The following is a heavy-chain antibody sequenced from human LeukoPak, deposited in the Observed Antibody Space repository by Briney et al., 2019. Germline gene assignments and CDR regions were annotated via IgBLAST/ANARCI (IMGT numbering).Heavy chain of an antibody. Sequence: GGYLRRSCAASGFTFTNYAMHWDRQAQGKGLEWVAGISHDGSNIHYADSVKGRFTISRDTSKNILYLQMSSLRAEDTALYGTPMVPDFWGQGTLVTVSS. J-gene: IGHJ4*02. CDR1: GFTFTNYA. CDR3: PMVPDF. V-gene: IGHV3-30*03. CDR2: ISHDGSNI. D-gene: IGHD5-18*01.